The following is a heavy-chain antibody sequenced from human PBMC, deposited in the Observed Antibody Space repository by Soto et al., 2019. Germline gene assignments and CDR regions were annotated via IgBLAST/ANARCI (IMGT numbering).Heavy chain of an antibody. J-gene: IGHJ4*02. CDR3: ARVLFYGSGSSSSYYFDY. V-gene: IGHV4-31*03. Sequence: KPSETLSLTCSVSVGSISSGPYYWSWIRQHPGKGLEWIGYTYYSGSTYYNPSLKSRVTISLNTSKNQFSLKLSSVTAADTAVYYCARVLFYGSGSSSSYYFDYWGQGTQVTVSS. D-gene: IGHD3-10*01. CDR1: VGSISSGPYY. CDR2: TYYSGST.